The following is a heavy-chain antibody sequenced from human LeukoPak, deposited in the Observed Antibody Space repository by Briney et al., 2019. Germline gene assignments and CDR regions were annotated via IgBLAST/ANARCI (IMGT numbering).Heavy chain of an antibody. CDR1: GFTVSSNY. D-gene: IGHD3-10*01. CDR3: AKVRGAFYYFDY. J-gene: IGHJ4*02. CDR2: IYGGGST. V-gene: IGHV3-53*01. Sequence: RAGGSLRLSCAASGFTVSSNYMSWVRQAPGKGLEWVSVIYGGGSTYYTDSVKGRFTISRDKSKNTLFLQMNSLRAEDTAVYYCAKVRGAFYYFDYWGLGALVTVSS.